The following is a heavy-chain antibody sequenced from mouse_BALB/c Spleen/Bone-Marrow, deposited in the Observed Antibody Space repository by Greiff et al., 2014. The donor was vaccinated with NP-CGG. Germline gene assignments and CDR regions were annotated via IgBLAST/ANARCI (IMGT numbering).Heavy chain of an antibody. J-gene: IGHJ2*01. CDR1: GFTFSSYT. CDR3: ARLITTYFDY. V-gene: IGHV5-12-2*01. D-gene: IGHD1-1*01. Sequence: VQLKESGGGLVQPGGSLKLSCAAPGFTFSSYTMSWVRQTPEKRLEWVAYISNGGGSIYYPDTVKGRFTISRDNAKNTLYLQMSSLKSEDTAMYYCARLITTYFDYWGQGTTLTVSS. CDR2: ISNGGGSI.